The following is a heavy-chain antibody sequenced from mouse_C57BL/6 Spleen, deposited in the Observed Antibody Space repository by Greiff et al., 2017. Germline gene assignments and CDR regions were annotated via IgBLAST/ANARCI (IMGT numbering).Heavy chain of an antibody. Sequence: QVQLQQSGAELARPGASVKLSCKASGYTFTSYGISWVKQRTGQGLEWIGEIYPRSGNTYYNEKFKGKATLTADKSSSTAYMELRSLTSEDSAVYFCASPYYYGSFYFDYWGQGTTLTVSS. D-gene: IGHD1-1*01. CDR2: IYPRSGNT. V-gene: IGHV1-81*01. CDR3: ASPYYYGSFYFDY. J-gene: IGHJ2*01. CDR1: GYTFTSYG.